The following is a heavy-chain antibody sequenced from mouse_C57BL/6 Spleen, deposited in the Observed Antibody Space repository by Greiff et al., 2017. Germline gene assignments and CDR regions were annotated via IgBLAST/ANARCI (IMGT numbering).Heavy chain of an antibody. D-gene: IGHD2-1*01. J-gene: IGHJ2*01. CDR3: LNGNPYYFDY. CDR1: GYAFSSSW. Sequence: VQLQQSGPELVKPGASVKISCKASGYAFSSSWMNWVKQRPGKGLEWIGRIYPGDGDTNYNGKFKGKATLTADKSSSTAYMQLSSLTSEDSAVYFCLNGNPYYFDYWGQGTTLTVSS. V-gene: IGHV1-82*01. CDR2: IYPGDGDT.